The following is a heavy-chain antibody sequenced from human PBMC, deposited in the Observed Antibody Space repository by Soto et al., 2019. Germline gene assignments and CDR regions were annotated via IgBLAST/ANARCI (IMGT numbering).Heavy chain of an antibody. Sequence: GGSLRLSCAASGFTFSSYAMHWVRQAPGKGLEWVAVISYDGSNKYYADSVKGRFTISRDNSKNTLYLQMNSLRAEDTAVYYCAKDSNTGRPTPNPTDFRGQGILVSGFS. CDR3: AKDSNTGRPTPNPTDF. CDR1: GFTFSSYA. CDR2: ISYDGSNK. V-gene: IGHV3-30-3*01. D-gene: IGHD2-15*01. J-gene: IGHJ4*02.